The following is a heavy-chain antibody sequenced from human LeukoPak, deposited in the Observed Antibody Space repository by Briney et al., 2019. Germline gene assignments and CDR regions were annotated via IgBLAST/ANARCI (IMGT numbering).Heavy chain of an antibody. CDR3: ASAQGSYRYTGAFDI. Sequence: GGSLRLSCAASGFTFSSYGMHWVRQAPGKGLEWVAFIRYDGSNKYYADSVKGRFTISRDNSKNTLYLQMNSLRAEDTAVYYCASAQGSYRYTGAFDIWGQGTMVTVSS. J-gene: IGHJ3*02. CDR2: IRYDGSNK. CDR1: GFTFSSYG. V-gene: IGHV3-30*02. D-gene: IGHD3-16*02.